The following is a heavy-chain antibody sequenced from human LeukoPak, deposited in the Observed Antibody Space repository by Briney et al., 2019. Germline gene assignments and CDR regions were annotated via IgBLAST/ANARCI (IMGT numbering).Heavy chain of an antibody. D-gene: IGHD3-9*01. CDR3: AKDGTQYDILTGLNTFAV. CDR2: ITGSGGRR. Sequence: SGGSLKLSYVGSGFSISNYAMSWVRQAPGQGLEWVSLITGSGGRRYYADSVKGRFAVSTDHSKNTLFLQMNSLRAEDTAIYYCAKDGTQYDILTGLNTFAVWGQGTMVTVSS. CDR1: GFSISNYA. V-gene: IGHV3-23*01. J-gene: IGHJ3*01.